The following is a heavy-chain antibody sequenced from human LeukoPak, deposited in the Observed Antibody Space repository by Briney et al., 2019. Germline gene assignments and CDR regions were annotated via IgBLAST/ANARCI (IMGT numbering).Heavy chain of an antibody. CDR3: AKASGQIDCSSTSCPLGPHDAFDI. CDR1: GFTFSNAW. V-gene: IGHV3-15*01. Sequence: GGSLRLSCAASGFTFSNAWMSWVRQAPGKGLEWVGRIKSKTDGGTTDYAAPVKGRFTISRDDSKNTLYLQMNSLRAEDTAVYYCAKASGQIDCSSTSCPLGPHDAFDIWGQGTMVTVSS. CDR2: IKSKTDGGTT. J-gene: IGHJ3*02. D-gene: IGHD2-2*01.